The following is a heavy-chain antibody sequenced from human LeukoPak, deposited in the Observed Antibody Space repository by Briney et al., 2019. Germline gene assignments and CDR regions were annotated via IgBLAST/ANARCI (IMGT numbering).Heavy chain of an antibody. CDR2: ISNDGSDK. J-gene: IGHJ6*02. D-gene: IGHD2-2*01. Sequence: GGSLRLSYAASGFTFSSYGMHWVRQAPGKGLEWAAVISNDGSDKYYADSVKGRFTISRDNSKKTLYLQMNSLRAEDTAVYYCAKGLYCSSTSCLDYYYYGMDVWGQETTVTVSS. CDR1: GFTFSSYG. V-gene: IGHV3-30*18. CDR3: AKGLYCSSTSCLDYYYYGMDV.